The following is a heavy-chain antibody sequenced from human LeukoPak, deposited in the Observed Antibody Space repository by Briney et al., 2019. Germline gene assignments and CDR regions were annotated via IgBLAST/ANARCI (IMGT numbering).Heavy chain of an antibody. Sequence: SVKVSCKASGGTSSSYAISWVRQAPGQGLEWMGGIIPIFGTANYAQKFQGRVTITADKSTSTAYMELSSLRSEDTAVYYCASPQSGIAVAGIGAFDIWGQGTMVTVSS. V-gene: IGHV1-69*06. D-gene: IGHD6-19*01. CDR1: GGTSSSYA. CDR2: IIPIFGTA. J-gene: IGHJ3*02. CDR3: ASPQSGIAVAGIGAFDI.